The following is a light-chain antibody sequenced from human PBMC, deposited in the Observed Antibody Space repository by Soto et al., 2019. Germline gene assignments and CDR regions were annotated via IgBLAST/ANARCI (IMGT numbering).Light chain of an antibody. CDR1: QDISSY. CDR2: SAS. Sequence: IQLTQSPSPLSASIGDRVTITCRASQDISSYLAWYQQKAGKPPKLLIYSASTLQSGVPSRFSGSGSGADFTLTISSLQPEDFATYYCQQVKSYPYTFGQGTKVDIK. CDR3: QQVKSYPYT. V-gene: IGKV1-9*01. J-gene: IGKJ2*01.